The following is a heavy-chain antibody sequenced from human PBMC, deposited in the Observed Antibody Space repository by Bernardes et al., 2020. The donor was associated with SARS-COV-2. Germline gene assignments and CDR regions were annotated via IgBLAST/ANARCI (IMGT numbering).Heavy chain of an antibody. CDR1: GFTFSSYD. J-gene: IGHJ6*03. CDR2: IGTAGDT. Sequence: GGSLRLSCAASGFTFSSYDMHWVRQATGKGLEWVSAIGTAGDTYYPGSVKGRFTISRENAKNSLYLQRNSLRAGDTAVYYCARATTVDYYYYYMDVWGKGTTVTVSS. V-gene: IGHV3-13*04. D-gene: IGHD4-4*01. CDR3: ARATTVDYYYYYMDV.